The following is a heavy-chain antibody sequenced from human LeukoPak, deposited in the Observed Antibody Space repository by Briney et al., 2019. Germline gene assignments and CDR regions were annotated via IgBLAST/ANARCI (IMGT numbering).Heavy chain of an antibody. CDR3: ARDLPYGDVDAFDI. D-gene: IGHD4-17*01. CDR1: GFTFSSYA. Sequence: GGSLRLSCAASGFTFSSYAMHWVRQAPGKGLEWVAVISYDGSNKYYADSVKGRFTISRDNSKNTLYLQMNSLRAEDTAVYYCARDLPYGDVDAFDIWGQGTMVAVSS. V-gene: IGHV3-30*04. J-gene: IGHJ3*02. CDR2: ISYDGSNK.